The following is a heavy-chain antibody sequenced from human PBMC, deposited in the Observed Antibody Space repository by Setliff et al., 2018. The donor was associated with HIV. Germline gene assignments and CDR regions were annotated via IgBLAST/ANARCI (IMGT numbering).Heavy chain of an antibody. Sequence: ASVKVSCKASGYTFTSSGVSWVRQAPGQGLEWKGWISASNRNVNYSQKVQGRVTMTTDTSLSTAYMELKNLKADDTAVYYCARVLDPGIAVATHAFDTWGQGTMVTVSS. CDR3: ARVLDPGIAVATHAFDT. V-gene: IGHV1-18*01. CDR1: GYTFTSSG. D-gene: IGHD6-19*01. CDR2: ISASNRNV. J-gene: IGHJ3*02.